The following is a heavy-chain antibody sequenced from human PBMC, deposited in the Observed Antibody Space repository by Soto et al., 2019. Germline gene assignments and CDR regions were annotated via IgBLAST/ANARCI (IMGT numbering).Heavy chain of an antibody. D-gene: IGHD2-8*02. CDR3: ATYFTGAGGTGH. V-gene: IGHV4-59*03. CDR2: VYSGST. CDR1: GASISRDH. J-gene: IGHJ4*02. Sequence: QVQLQESGPELVKASETLSLTCSVSGASISRDHWNWIRQPPGKGLEWIGVYSGSTNYNPSLKSRLTITVDTSKNQYSLTLKSVTASDTAVYFCATYFTGAGGTGHWGQGTLVTVSS.